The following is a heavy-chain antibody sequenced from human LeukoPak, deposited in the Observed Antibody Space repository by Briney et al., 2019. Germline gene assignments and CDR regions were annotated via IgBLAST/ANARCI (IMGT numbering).Heavy chain of an antibody. Sequence: GGSLRLSCAASGFTVSSNYMTWVRQAPGQGLEWVSVIYFGGTTYYANSVKGRFTISRDNSKNTVYLQMNSLRVEDTAVYYCARGDGVYVYWGQGTLVTVSS. CDR3: ARGDGVYVY. D-gene: IGHD5/OR15-5a*01. CDR1: GFTVSSNY. CDR2: IYFGGTT. V-gene: IGHV3-53*01. J-gene: IGHJ4*02.